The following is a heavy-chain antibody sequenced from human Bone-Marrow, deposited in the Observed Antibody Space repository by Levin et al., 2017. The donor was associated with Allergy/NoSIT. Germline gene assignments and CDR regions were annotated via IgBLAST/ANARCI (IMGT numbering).Heavy chain of an antibody. D-gene: IGHD2-15*01. J-gene: IGHJ6*02. Sequence: GGSLRLSCAASGFTFSGSAMHWVRQASGKGLEWVGRIRNKANSYATAYAASVKGRFTFSRDDSKNTAYLQMNSLKTDDTAVYYCTRPRYCTGGSCDANYYYDAMDVWGQGTTVTVSS. CDR3: TRPRYCTGGSCDANYYYDAMDV. CDR1: GFTFSGSA. CDR2: IRNKANSYAT. V-gene: IGHV3-73*01.